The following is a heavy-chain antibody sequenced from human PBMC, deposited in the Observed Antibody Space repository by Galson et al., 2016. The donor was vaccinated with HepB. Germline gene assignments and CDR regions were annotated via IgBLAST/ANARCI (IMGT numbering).Heavy chain of an antibody. V-gene: IGHV3-23*01. J-gene: IGHJ4*02. Sequence: SLRLSCAASGFTFSSYAMTWVRQAPGKGLEWVSGISGSGGNTYYVDSVKGRFTISRDNSKNTLFLQMNSLRAEDTAVYYCAKYREGNYFGFFEWWGQGTLVTVSS. CDR3: AKYREGNYFGFFEW. D-gene: IGHD3-3*01. CDR2: ISGSGGNT. CDR1: GFTFSSYA.